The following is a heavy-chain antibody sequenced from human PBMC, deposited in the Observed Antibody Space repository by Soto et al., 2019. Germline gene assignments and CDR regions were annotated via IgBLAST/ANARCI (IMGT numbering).Heavy chain of an antibody. CDR3: ARIERYSTYEYFDF. J-gene: IGHJ4*02. CDR2: VFSNDAK. Sequence: SGPTLVNPTETLTLTCTVSGFSLSHIRVGVGWIRQPPGKALEWLAHVFSNDAKSYSPSLKGRLSISRDTFRSQVVLTMTNVDPVDTATYFCARIERYSTYEYFDFWGQGTLVTVSS. V-gene: IGHV2-26*01. CDR1: GFSLSHIRVG. D-gene: IGHD5-12*01.